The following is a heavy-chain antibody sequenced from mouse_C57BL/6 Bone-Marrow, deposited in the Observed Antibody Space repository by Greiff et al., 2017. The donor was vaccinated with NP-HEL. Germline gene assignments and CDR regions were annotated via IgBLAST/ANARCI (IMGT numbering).Heavy chain of an antibody. CDR1: GFTFSSYA. V-gene: IGHV5-9-1*02. J-gene: IGHJ4*01. CDR2: ISSGGDYI. Sequence: DVMLVESGEGLVKPGGSLKLSCAASGFTFSSYAMSWVRQTPEKRLEWVAYISSGGDYIYYADTVKGRFTISRDNARNTLYLQMSSLKSEDTAMYYCTRAPTMVTTSAMDYWGQGTSVTVSS. CDR3: TRAPTMVTTSAMDY. D-gene: IGHD2-9*01.